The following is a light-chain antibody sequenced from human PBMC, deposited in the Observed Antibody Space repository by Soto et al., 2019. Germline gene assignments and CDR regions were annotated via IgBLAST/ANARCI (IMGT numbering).Light chain of an antibody. J-gene: IGLJ1*01. CDR2: GNT. CDR1: SSYD. Sequence: QSVLTQPPSVSGAPGQRVTISCTGSSSYDAHWYRQLPGTAPKLLIYGNTNRPSGVPDRFSASKSGTSASLAITGLQAEDEADYYCQSYDSSLSVSYVFGTGTKVTVL. V-gene: IGLV1-40*01. CDR3: QSYDSSLSVSYV.